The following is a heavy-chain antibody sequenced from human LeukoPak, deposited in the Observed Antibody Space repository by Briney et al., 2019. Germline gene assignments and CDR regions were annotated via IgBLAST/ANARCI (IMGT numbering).Heavy chain of an antibody. D-gene: IGHD2/OR15-2a*01. Sequence: SETLSLTCTVSGGSISSYYWSWIRQPPGKGLEWIGYTYTSGSTNYNPSLKSRVTISVDTSKNQFSLKLSSVAAADTAVYYCARGRLSFDYWGQGTLVTVSS. V-gene: IGHV4-4*09. CDR2: TYTSGST. J-gene: IGHJ4*02. CDR3: ARGRLSFDY. CDR1: GGSISSYY.